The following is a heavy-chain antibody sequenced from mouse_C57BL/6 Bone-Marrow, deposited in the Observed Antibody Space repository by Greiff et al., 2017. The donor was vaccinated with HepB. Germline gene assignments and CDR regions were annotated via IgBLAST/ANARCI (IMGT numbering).Heavy chain of an antibody. V-gene: IGHV5-12*01. CDR1: GFTFSDYY. CDR3: ARLITAWFAY. CDR2: ISNGGGST. D-gene: IGHD2-4*01. J-gene: IGHJ3*01. Sequence: EVQRVESGGGLVQPGGSLKLSCAASGFTFSDYYMYWVRQTPEKRLEWVAYISNGGGSTYYPDTVKGRFTISRDNAKNTLYLQMSRLKSEDTAMYYCARLITAWFAYWGQGTLVTVSA.